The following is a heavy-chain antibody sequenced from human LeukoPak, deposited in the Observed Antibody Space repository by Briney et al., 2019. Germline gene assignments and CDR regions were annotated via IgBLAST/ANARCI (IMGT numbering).Heavy chain of an antibody. J-gene: IGHJ3*02. Sequence: SETLSLTCTVSGGSISSSSYYWGWIRQPPGKGLEWIGSIYYSGSTYYNPSLNSRVTISVDTSKNQFSLKLSSVTAADTAVYYCASLRSGSSSDASDIWGQGTMVTVSS. CDR1: GGSISSSSYY. CDR2: IYYSGST. D-gene: IGHD1-26*01. V-gene: IGHV4-39*01. CDR3: ASLRSGSSSDASDI.